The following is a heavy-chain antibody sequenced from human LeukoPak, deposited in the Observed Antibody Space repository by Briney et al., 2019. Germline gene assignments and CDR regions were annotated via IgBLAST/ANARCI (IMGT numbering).Heavy chain of an antibody. J-gene: IGHJ2*01. Sequence: SQTLSLTCTVSGGSISSGGYYWSWIRQHPGKGLEWIGYIYYSGSTYYNPSLKSRVTISVDTSKNQFSLKLSSVTAADTAVYYCARQSSSGSYIGWYFDLWGRGTLVTVSS. CDR3: ARQSSSGSYIGWYFDL. CDR2: IYYSGST. CDR1: GGSISSGGYY. V-gene: IGHV4-31*03. D-gene: IGHD1-26*01.